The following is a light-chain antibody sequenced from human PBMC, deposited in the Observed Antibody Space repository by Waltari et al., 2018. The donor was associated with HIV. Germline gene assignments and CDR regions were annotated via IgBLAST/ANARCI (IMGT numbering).Light chain of an antibody. CDR1: QTISTRS. CDR2: DTS. V-gene: IGKV3-20*01. CDR3: QQYGNSPRFT. Sequence: EIVLTQSPGALSLSPGERATLSCRASQTISTRSIAWYQQKAGQAPRLLIYDTSIRATGIPDRFSGSGSGTDVTLTISRLEPEDFAVYYCQQYGNSPRFTFGPGTKVNMK. J-gene: IGKJ3*01.